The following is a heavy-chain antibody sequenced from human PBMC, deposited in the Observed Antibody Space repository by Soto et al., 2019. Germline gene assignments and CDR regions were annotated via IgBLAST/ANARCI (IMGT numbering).Heavy chain of an antibody. CDR3: ARHSSPYASSWFDA. V-gene: IGHV4-30-2*03. D-gene: IGHD6-6*01. J-gene: IGHJ5*02. CDR1: GGSISSGGYS. Sequence: AVSGGSISSGGYSWSWIRQPPGKGLEWIGSIYYSGSTYYNPSLKSRVTISINTSKNQMSLELTSVTAADTAVYYCARHSSPYASSWFDAWGQGTLVTVSS. CDR2: IYYSGST.